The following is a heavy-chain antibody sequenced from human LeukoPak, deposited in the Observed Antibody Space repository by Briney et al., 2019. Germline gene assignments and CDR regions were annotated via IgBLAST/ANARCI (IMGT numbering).Heavy chain of an antibody. D-gene: IGHD3-3*01. CDR2: INHSGST. V-gene: IGHV4-34*01. CDR3: ARGLISGVVSTRGYYYYGMDV. Sequence: SETLSLTCTVSGGSISSYYWSWIRQPPGKGLEWIGEINHSGSTNYNPSLKSRVTISVDTSKNQFSLKLSSVTAADTAVYYCARGLISGVVSTRGYYYYGMDVWGQGTTVTVSS. CDR1: GGSISSYY. J-gene: IGHJ6*02.